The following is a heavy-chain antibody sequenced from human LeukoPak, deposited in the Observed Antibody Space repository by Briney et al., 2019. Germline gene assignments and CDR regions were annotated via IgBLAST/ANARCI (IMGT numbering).Heavy chain of an antibody. CDR1: GFTFSSYG. V-gene: IGHV3-30*02. CDR3: AKEPRFYYDSSGFDY. J-gene: IGHJ4*02. D-gene: IGHD3-22*01. Sequence: PGGSLRLSCAASGFTFSSYGMHWVRQAPGKGLEWVAFIRYDGSNKHYADSVKGRFTISRDNSKNTLYLQMNSLRAEDTAVYYCAKEPRFYYDSSGFDYWGQGTLVTVSS. CDR2: IRYDGSNK.